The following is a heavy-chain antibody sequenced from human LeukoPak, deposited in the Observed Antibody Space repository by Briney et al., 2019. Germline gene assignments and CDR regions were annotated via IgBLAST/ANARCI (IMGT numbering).Heavy chain of an antibody. V-gene: IGHV4-59*01. J-gene: IGHJ4*02. CDR2: IYYSGST. D-gene: IGHD5-12*01. CDR1: GFTFSSYW. Sequence: GSLRLSCAASGFTFSSYWMSWVRQPPGKGLEWIGYIYYSGSTNYNPSLKSRVTISVDTSKNQFSLKLSSVTAADTAVYYCARGSGYHESQNDYWGQGTLVTVSS. CDR3: ARGSGYHESQNDY.